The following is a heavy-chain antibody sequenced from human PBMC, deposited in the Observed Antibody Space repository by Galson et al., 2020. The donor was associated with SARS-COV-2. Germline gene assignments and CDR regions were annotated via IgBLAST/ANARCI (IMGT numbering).Heavy chain of an antibody. Sequence: SETLSLTCTVSGGSISSSSYYWGWIRQPPGQGLEWTGSIYYSGSTYYNPSLKSRVTTSVDTSKNQFSLKLSSVTAADTAVYYCARATVLRYFDWLFTLGAFDIWGQGTMVTVSS. D-gene: IGHD3-9*01. CDR1: GGSISSSSYY. CDR2: IYYSGST. V-gene: IGHV4-39*07. J-gene: IGHJ3*02. CDR3: ARATVLRYFDWLFTLGAFDI.